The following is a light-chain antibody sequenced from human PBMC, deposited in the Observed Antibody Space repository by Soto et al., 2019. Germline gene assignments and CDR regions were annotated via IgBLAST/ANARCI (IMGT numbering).Light chain of an antibody. Sequence: EIVMTQSPATLSVSPGERATLSCRASQGVRSNLAWYQQKPGQPPRLVISGASTRATAIPDRFSGSGSGTDFTLTISRLEPEDFAVYYCQQYGSSGTFGQGTKVDIK. V-gene: IGKV3-20*01. CDR2: GAS. CDR1: QGVRSN. CDR3: QQYGSSGT. J-gene: IGKJ1*01.